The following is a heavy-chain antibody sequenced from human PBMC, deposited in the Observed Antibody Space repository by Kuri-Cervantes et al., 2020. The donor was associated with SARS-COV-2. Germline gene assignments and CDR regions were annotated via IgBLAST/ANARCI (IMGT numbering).Heavy chain of an antibody. CDR3: ARSCTYARCSEYFQH. CDR2: INWNGGST. V-gene: IGHV3-20*04. J-gene: IGHJ1*01. Sequence: LSLTCAASGFTFDDYGMGWVRQAPGKGLEWVSGINWNGGSTGYADSVKGRFTISRDISKNTVFLQMNRLRPEDTAVYYCARSCTYARCSEYFQHWGQGTLVTVSS. CDR1: GFTFDDYG. D-gene: IGHD2-8*01.